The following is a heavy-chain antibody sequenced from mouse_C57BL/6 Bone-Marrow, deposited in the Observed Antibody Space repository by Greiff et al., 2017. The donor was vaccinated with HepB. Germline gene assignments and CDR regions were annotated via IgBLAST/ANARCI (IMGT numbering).Heavy chain of an antibody. Sequence: EVQLQESGGGLVKPGGSLKLSCAASGFTFSDYGMHWVRQAPEKGLKWVAYISSGSSTIYYADTVTGRFTISRDNAKNTLFLQMTSLRSEDTAMYYCAREDSNGYYFDYWGQGTTLTVSS. CDR3: AREDSNGYYFDY. CDR1: GFTFSDYG. V-gene: IGHV5-17*01. D-gene: IGHD2-5*01. CDR2: ISSGSSTI. J-gene: IGHJ2*01.